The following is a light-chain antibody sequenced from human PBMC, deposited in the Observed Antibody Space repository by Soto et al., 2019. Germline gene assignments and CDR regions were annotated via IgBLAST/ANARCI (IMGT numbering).Light chain of an antibody. Sequence: QSALTQPASVSGSPGQSITISCTGSNNDVGAYNYVSWYQQHPGKAPKLIIYEVNNQPSGVSHRFSGSKSGNTASLTISGLQADDEADYYCASYASSSTLVFGGGTKLTVL. CDR3: ASYASSSTLV. J-gene: IGLJ3*02. CDR2: EVN. CDR1: NNDVGAYNY. V-gene: IGLV2-14*01.